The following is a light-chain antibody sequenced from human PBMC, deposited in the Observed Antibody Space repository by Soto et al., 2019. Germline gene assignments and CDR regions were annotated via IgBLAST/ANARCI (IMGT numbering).Light chain of an antibody. CDR2: DVD. J-gene: IGLJ1*01. CDR1: SNDTGVSNY. CDR3: SSYTSSSTRV. V-gene: IGLV2-14*03. Sequence: QSALTQPASVSGSPGQSITVSCTGTSNDTGVSNYVSWYQQHPGKAPRLIIYDVDNRPSGVSARFSGSKSGNTASLTISGLQAEDEADYYCSSYTSSSTRVFGTGTKVTVL.